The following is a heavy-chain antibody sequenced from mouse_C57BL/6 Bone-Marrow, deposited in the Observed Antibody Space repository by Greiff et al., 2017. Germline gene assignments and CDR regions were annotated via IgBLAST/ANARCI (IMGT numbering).Heavy chain of an antibody. V-gene: IGHV1-69*01. CDR3: ARYAMDY. CDR2: IDLSDSYT. Sequence: QVQLQQPGAELVMPGASVKLSCKASGYTFTSYWMHWVKQRPGQGLEWIGEIDLSDSYTNYNQKFKGKSTLTVDKSSSTAYMQLSSLTSEDSAVYYCARYAMDYGGQGTSVTVSS. J-gene: IGHJ4*01. CDR1: GYTFTSYW.